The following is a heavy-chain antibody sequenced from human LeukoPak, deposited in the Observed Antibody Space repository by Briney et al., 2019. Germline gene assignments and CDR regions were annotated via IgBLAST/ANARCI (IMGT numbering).Heavy chain of an antibody. CDR1: GGSFSGYY. V-gene: IGHV4-34*01. J-gene: IGHJ4*02. CDR3: ARGGLPLPYSSSWYNLWY. D-gene: IGHD6-13*01. Sequence: SETLSLTCAVYGGSFSGYYWSWIRQPPGKGLEWIGEINHSGSTNYNPSLKSRVTISVDTSKNQFSLKLSSVTAADTAVHYCARGGLPLPYSSSWYNLWYWGQGTLVTVSS. CDR2: INHSGST.